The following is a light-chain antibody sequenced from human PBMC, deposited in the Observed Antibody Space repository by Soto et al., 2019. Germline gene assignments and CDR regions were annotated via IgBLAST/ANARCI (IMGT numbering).Light chain of an antibody. CDR1: NSNLGNNY. V-gene: IGLV1-51*02. J-gene: IGLJ3*02. CDR3: GTWYSSLRDGV. Sequence: QSVLTQPPSVSAAPGQKGTISCSGSNSNLGNNYVSWYQQLPGTAPKLLIYETNKRPAGIPDRFSGSKSGTSTTLGITGRQSGDEADYYFGTWYSSLRDGVFGGGTKVTVL. CDR2: ETN.